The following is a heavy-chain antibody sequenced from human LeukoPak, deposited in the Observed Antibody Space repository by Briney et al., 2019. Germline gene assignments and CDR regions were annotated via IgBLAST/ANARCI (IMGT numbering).Heavy chain of an antibody. V-gene: IGHV3-23*01. CDR2: ISDTGGRT. CDR1: GITLSNYG. CDR3: AKRGVVIRVILVGFHKEAYYFDS. Sequence: GGSLRLSCAVSGITLSNYGMTSVPQAPGKGLEWVAGISDTGGRTNYADSVKGRFTISRDNPKNTLYLEMNSRRAEDTAVYFWAKRGVVIRVILVGFHKEAYYFDSWGQGALVTVSS. J-gene: IGHJ4*02. D-gene: IGHD3-22*01.